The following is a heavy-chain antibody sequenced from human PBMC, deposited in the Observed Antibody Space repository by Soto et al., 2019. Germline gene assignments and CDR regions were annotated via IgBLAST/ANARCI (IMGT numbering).Heavy chain of an antibody. CDR3: AREIVVVVAATRPYNWFDP. D-gene: IGHD2-15*01. CDR1: GGSISSYY. J-gene: IGHJ5*02. Sequence: QVQLQESGPGLVKPSETLSLTCTVSGGSISSYYWSWIRQPAGKGLEWIGRIYTSGSTNYNPSLKSRVTMSVVTSMNQFSLKLSSVTAADTAVYYCAREIVVVVAATRPYNWFDPWGQGTLVTVSS. CDR2: IYTSGST. V-gene: IGHV4-4*07.